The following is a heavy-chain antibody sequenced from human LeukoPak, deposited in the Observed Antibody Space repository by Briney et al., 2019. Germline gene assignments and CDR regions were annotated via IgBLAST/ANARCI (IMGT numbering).Heavy chain of an antibody. CDR3: ARGRKICSSTSCYEMWWFDP. J-gene: IGHJ5*02. D-gene: IGHD2-2*01. CDR1: GYTFTSYD. Sequence: SVKVSCKASGYTFTSYDINWVRQATRQGLAWMGWMNPNSGNTGYAQKFQGRVTMTRNTSISTAYMELSRLRSDDTAVYYCARGRKICSSTSCYEMWWFDPWGQGTLVTVSS. V-gene: IGHV1-8*01. CDR2: MNPNSGNT.